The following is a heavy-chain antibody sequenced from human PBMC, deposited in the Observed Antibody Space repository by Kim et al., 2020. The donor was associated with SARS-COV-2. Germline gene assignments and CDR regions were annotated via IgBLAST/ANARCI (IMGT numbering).Heavy chain of an antibody. CDR3: SRDRPATTGFYGGNFGWYFDL. D-gene: IGHD1-26*01. Sequence: SETLSLTCTVSGGSISSGGYYWSWIRQHPGKGLEWIGYIYYSGSTYYNPSLKSRVTISVDTSKNQFSLKLSSVTAADTAVYYCSRDRPATTGFYGGNFGWYFDLWGRGTLVTVSS. J-gene: IGHJ2*01. V-gene: IGHV4-31*03. CDR1: GGSISSGGYY. CDR2: IYYSGST.